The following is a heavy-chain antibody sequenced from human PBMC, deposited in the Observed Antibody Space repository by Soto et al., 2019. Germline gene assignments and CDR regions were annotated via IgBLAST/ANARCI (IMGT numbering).Heavy chain of an antibody. CDR2: IYYSGST. D-gene: IGHD3-22*01. Sequence: QVQLQESGPGLVKPSQTLSLTCTVSGGSISSGDYYWSWIRQPPGKGLEWIGYIYYSGSTYYNPSLKSRVTISVDTSKNQFSLKLSSVTAADTAVYYCASLPPYYDSSGYPGYYYYGMDVWGQGTTVTVSS. CDR1: GGSISSGDYY. J-gene: IGHJ6*02. CDR3: ASLPPYYDSSGYPGYYYYGMDV. V-gene: IGHV4-30-4*01.